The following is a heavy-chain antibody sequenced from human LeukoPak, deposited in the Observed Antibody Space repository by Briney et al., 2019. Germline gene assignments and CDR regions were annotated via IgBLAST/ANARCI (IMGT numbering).Heavy chain of an antibody. CDR1: GYSFTSYW. CDR3: ARWRNYYDSSGYFDY. D-gene: IGHD3-22*01. V-gene: IGHV5-51*01. J-gene: IGHJ4*02. Sequence: GESLKISCKGSGYSFTSYWIGWVRQMPGKGLEWMGIIYPGDSDTRYSPSFQGQVTISADKSISTAYLQWSSLKASDTAMYYCARWRNYYDSSGYFDYWGQGTLVTVSS. CDR2: IYPGDSDT.